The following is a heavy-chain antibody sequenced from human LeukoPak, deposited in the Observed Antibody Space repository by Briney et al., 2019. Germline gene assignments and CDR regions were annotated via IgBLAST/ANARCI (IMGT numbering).Heavy chain of an antibody. CDR1: GFTFSSYW. J-gene: IGHJ4*02. CDR2: IYSGGST. CDR3: ARGGVSYYFDY. D-gene: IGHD1-26*01. V-gene: IGHV3-53*01. Sequence: GGSLRLSCAASGFTFSSYWMHWVRQAPGKGLGWVSVIYSGGSTYYADSVKGRFTISRDNSKNTLYLQMNSLRAEDTAVYYCARGGVSYYFDYWGQGTPVTVSS.